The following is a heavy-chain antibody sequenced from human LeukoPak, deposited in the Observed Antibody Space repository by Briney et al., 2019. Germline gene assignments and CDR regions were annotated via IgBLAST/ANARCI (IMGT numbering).Heavy chain of an antibody. CDR1: GFTFSSYE. Sequence: GGSLRLCCTASGFTFSSYEMNWVRQAPGKGLEWVSYISSSGSTIYYADSVKGRFTISRDNAKNSLYLQMNSLRAEDTAVYYCARDFDTIDYGSGSLSPGGQGTLVTVSS. D-gene: IGHD3-10*01. J-gene: IGHJ5*02. V-gene: IGHV3-48*03. CDR2: ISSSGSTI. CDR3: ARDFDTIDYGSGSLSP.